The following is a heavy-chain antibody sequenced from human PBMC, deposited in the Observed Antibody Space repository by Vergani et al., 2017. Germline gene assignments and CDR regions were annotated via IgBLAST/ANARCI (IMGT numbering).Heavy chain of an antibody. CDR3: AKTVVVAAHGRKFDY. V-gene: IGHV3-23*01. D-gene: IGHD2-15*01. J-gene: IGHJ4*02. Sequence: EVQLLQSEGAVVQPGGSLRLSCVASGFTFSSYAMSWVRQAPGKGLEWVSAISGSGGSTYYADSVKGRFTISRDNSKNTLYLQMNSLRAEDTAVYYCAKTVVVAAHGRKFDYWGQGTLVTVSS. CDR1: GFTFSSYA. CDR2: ISGSGGST.